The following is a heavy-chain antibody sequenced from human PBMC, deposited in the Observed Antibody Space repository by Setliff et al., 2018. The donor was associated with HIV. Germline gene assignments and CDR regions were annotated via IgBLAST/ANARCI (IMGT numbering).Heavy chain of an antibody. CDR2: IYTSGST. CDR3: ARDRTGGTFDI. V-gene: IGHV4-61*02. Sequence: PSETLSLTCTVSGGSIGSGSYYWTWIRQPAGKGLEWIGRIYTSGSTNYNPSLKSRVTISVDTSKNQFSLKLTSVTAADTAVYYCARDRTGGTFDIWGQGTMVTVSS. J-gene: IGHJ3*02. D-gene: IGHD3-16*01. CDR1: GGSIGSGSYY.